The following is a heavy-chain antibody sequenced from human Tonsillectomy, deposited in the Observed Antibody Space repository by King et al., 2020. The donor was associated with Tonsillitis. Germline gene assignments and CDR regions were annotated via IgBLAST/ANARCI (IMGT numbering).Heavy chain of an antibody. D-gene: IGHD1-26*01. CDR3: ARAGRGGSYSGNWFDP. V-gene: IGHV4-34*01. J-gene: IGHJ5*02. CDR2: INHSGST. CDR1: GGSFSGYY. Sequence: VQLPQWGAGLLKPSETLSLTCAVYGGSFSGYYWSWIRQPPGKGLEWIGEINHSGSTNYNPSLKSRVTISVDTSKNQFSLKLSSVTAADTAVYYCARAGRGGSYSGNWFDPWGQGTLVTVSS.